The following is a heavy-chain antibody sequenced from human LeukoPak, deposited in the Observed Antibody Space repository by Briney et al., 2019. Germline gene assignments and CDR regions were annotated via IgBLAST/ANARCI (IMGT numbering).Heavy chain of an antibody. CDR2: IYTSGST. V-gene: IGHV4-4*07. CDR1: GGSISTYY. J-gene: IGHJ3*02. Sequence: SETLSLTCTVSGGSISTYYWTSIPQPAGKDLKWIGRIYTSGSTNDNPSLKSRITISVDTSRNQFSLKLSSVTAADTAVYYCARGESAEAFDIWGQGTMVTVSS. D-gene: IGHD1-14*01. CDR3: ARGESAEAFDI.